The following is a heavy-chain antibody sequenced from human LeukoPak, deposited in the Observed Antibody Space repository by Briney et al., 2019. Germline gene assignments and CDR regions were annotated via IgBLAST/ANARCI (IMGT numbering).Heavy chain of an antibody. CDR3: ARHDHYGSGSYVLDY. D-gene: IGHD3-10*01. CDR2: IYPGDSDT. Sequence: GESLKISCKGSGYSFTSYWIGWVRQMPGKGLEWMGIIYPGDSDTTYSPSFQGQVTISADKSISTAYLQWSSLKASDTAMYYCARHDHYGSGSYVLDYWGQGTLVTVSS. CDR1: GYSFTSYW. V-gene: IGHV5-51*01. J-gene: IGHJ4*02.